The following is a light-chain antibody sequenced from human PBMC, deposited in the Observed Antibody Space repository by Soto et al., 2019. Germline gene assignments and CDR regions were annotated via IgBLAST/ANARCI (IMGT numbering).Light chain of an antibody. Sequence: QSVLTQPPSVSGAPGQRVTISCTGSSSNIGAGYDVPWYQQFPGTAPKLLIYGDGNRPSGVPDRFSGSKSGTSASLAITGLQAEDEADYSCQSYDSSLRAVVFGGGTKLTVL. J-gene: IGLJ2*01. CDR3: QSYDSSLRAVV. CDR2: GDG. V-gene: IGLV1-40*01. CDR1: SSNIGAGYD.